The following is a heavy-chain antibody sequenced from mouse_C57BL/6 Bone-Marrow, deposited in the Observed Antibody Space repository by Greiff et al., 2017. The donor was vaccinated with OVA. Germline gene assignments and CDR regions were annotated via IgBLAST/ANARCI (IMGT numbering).Heavy chain of an antibody. J-gene: IGHJ3*01. Sequence: EVKLVESGGGLVQSGRSLRLSCATSGFTFSDFYMEWVRQAPGKGLEWIAASRNKANDYTTEYSASVKGRFIVSRDTSQSILYLQMNALRAEDTAIYYCARDADGSSSFAYWGQGTLVTVSA. D-gene: IGHD1-1*01. CDR1: GFTFSDFY. CDR2: SRNKANDYTT. CDR3: ARDADGSSSFAY. V-gene: IGHV7-1*01.